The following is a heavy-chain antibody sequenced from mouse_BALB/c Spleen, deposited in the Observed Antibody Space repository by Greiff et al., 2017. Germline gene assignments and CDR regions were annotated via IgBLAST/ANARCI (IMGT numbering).Heavy chain of an antibody. D-gene: IGHD1-1*01. Sequence: VQLQQSGAELVKPGASVKLSCTASGFNIKDTYMHWVKQRPEQGLEWIGRIDPANGHTKYDPKFQGKATITADTSSNTAYLQLSSLTSEDTAVYYCARDLLRYAMDYWGQGTSVTVSS. CDR2: IDPANGHT. J-gene: IGHJ4*01. V-gene: IGHV14-3*02. CDR1: GFNIKDTY. CDR3: ARDLLRYAMDY.